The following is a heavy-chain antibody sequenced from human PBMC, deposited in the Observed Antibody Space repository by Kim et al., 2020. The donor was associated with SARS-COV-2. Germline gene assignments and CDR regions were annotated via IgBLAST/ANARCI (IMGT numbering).Heavy chain of an antibody. CDR3: ATVSAAAGTRAFDI. V-gene: IGHV1-24*01. Sequence: PKFQCRVTMTEDTSTDTAYMELGSLRAEDTAVYYCATVSAAAGTRAFDIWGQGTMVTVSS. J-gene: IGHJ3*02. D-gene: IGHD6-13*01.